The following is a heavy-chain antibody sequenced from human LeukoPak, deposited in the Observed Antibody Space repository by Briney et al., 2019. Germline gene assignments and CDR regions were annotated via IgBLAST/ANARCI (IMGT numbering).Heavy chain of an antibody. V-gene: IGHV3-23*01. D-gene: IGHD3-10*01. J-gene: IGHJ4*02. CDR1: GFSFTTHA. CDR3: AKDQDPHSYGSGSYAPFDS. Sequence: GGSLRLSCVASGFSFTTHAMGWVRQAPGKGLEGVSHISGSGGSTKYSGSVKGRFTISRDNSKNTLYLQINSLRADDTAVYYCAKDQDPHSYGSGSYAPFDSWGQGTLVTVSS. CDR2: ISGSGGST.